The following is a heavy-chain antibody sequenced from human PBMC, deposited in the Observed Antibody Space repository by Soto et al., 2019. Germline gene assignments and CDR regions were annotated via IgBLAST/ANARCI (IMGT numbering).Heavy chain of an antibody. D-gene: IGHD4-4*01. J-gene: IGHJ3*01. CDR2: IKNKRDGGPT. Sequence: EVQLVESGGGLVKAGESLRLSCAASGFTFRNVWMTWVRQAPGKGLEWVGRIKNKRDGGPTDFAAPVKGRCTIYRAESKIHLFLQMNSQKAEDTGVYFCASFNQYDAFDFWGQGTVVTVSS. V-gene: IGHV3-15*01. CDR1: GFTFRNVW. CDR3: ASFNQYDAFDF.